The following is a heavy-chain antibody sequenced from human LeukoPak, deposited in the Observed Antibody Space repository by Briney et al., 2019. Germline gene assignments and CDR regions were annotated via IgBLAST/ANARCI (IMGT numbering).Heavy chain of an antibody. V-gene: IGHV1-69*13. D-gene: IGHD4-17*01. CDR3: ARSPPYGDYAHWFDP. Sequence: GASVKVSCKASEGTFISYAISWVRQAPGQGLEWMGGIIPIFGTANYAQKFQGRVTITADESTSTAYMELSSLRSEDTAVDYCARSPPYGDYAHWFDPWGQGTLVTVSS. J-gene: IGHJ5*02. CDR1: EGTFISYA. CDR2: IIPIFGTA.